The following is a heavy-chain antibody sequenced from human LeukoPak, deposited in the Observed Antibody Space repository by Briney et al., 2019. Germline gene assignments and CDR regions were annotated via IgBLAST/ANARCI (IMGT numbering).Heavy chain of an antibody. CDR3: ARAASWSPIGDSYYYMDV. CDR1: GYTFKSYD. J-gene: IGHJ6*03. D-gene: IGHD6-13*01. V-gene: IGHV1-8*01. CDR2: MNPNSGNT. Sequence: GASVNVSCKASGYTFKSYDINWVRQATGQGLEWMGWMNPNSGNTGYAQRFQGRVTMTRNTSISTVYMELSSLRSEDTAVYYCARAASWSPIGDSYYYMDVWGKGTTVTISS.